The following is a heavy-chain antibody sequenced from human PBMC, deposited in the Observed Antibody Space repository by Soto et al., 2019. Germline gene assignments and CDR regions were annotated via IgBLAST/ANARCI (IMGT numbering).Heavy chain of an antibody. Sequence: QVQQQQWGARLLKPSETLSLTCAEYGRSMSGYNLSWLRRSPVRGLEWIGEIGPTGDTNYGPSFMSRVTVSVDTSKYELSLRLTQVTAADTATYLCARNGVGFGFDIWGLGTMVSVSS. J-gene: IGHJ3*02. CDR2: IGPTGDT. V-gene: IGHV4-34*02. CDR1: GRSMSGYN. CDR3: ARNGVGFGFDI. D-gene: IGHD3-10*01.